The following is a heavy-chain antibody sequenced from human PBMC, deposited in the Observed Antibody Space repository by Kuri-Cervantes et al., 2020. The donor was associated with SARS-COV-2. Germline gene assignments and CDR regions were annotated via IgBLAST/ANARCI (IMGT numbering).Heavy chain of an antibody. CDR2: IRYDGSNK. CDR3: AKALEGGATSLYYYYYYMDV. Sequence: GESLKISCAASGFTFDDYAMHWVRQAPGKGPEWVAFIRYDGSNKYYADSVKGRFTISRDNSKNTLYLQMNSLRAEDTAVYYCAKALEGGATSLYYYYYYMDVWGKGTTVTVSS. CDR1: GFTFDDYA. D-gene: IGHD1-26*01. J-gene: IGHJ6*03. V-gene: IGHV3-30*02.